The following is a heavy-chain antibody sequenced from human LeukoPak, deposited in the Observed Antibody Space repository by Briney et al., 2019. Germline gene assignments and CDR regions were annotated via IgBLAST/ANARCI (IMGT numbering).Heavy chain of an antibody. CDR2: IYYSGST. J-gene: IGHJ6*02. CDR3: ARARGHSGYDWHV. D-gene: IGHD5-12*01. Sequence: PSETLSLTCTVSGGSISSYYWSWIRQPPGKGLEWIGYIYYSGSTNYNPSLKSRVTISVDTSKNQFSLKLSSVTAADTAVYYCARARGHSGYDWHVWGQGTTVTVSS. V-gene: IGHV4-59*08. CDR1: GGSISSYY.